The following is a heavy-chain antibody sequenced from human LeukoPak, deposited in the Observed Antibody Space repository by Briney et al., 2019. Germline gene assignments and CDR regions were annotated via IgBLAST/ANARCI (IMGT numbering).Heavy chain of an antibody. CDR3: AKSHSFYDPKPPYDY. CDR1: GFTFSSYA. CDR2: ISGSGGST. J-gene: IGHJ4*02. Sequence: GGPLRLSCAASGFTFSSYAMSWVRQAPGKGLEWVSAISGSGGSTYYADSVKGRFTISRDNSKNTLYLQMNSLRAEDTAVYYCAKSHSFYDPKPPYDYWGQGTLVTVSS. V-gene: IGHV3-23*01. D-gene: IGHD5/OR15-5a*01.